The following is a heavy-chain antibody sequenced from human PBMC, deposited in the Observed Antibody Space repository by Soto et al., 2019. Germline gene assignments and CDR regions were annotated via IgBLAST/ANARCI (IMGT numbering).Heavy chain of an antibody. CDR2: FYHGGRS. CDR3: ARIDSGSYRKFDY. D-gene: IGHD3-10*01. Sequence: SETLSLTCAVSGYFIRTGYYWGWIRQPPGKALEWIGAFYHGGRSYFNPSLISRVTMSVDSSKNQFSLNLSSVTAADTAVYYCARIDSGSYRKFDYWGQGTLVTVSS. J-gene: IGHJ4*02. CDR1: GYFIRTGYY. V-gene: IGHV4-38-2*01.